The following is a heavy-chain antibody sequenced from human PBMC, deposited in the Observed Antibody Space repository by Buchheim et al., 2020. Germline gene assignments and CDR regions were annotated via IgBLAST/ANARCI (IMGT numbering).Heavy chain of an antibody. CDR2: ISYDGKNK. D-gene: IGHD6-13*01. CDR3: ARDKTRSWTMDV. J-gene: IGHJ6*02. Sequence: QVQLVESGGGVVQPGRSLRLSCAASGFSFSTNGMHWVRQAPGKGLEWVAVISYDGKNKYYAASVKGRFTISRDTSKRTLFLQMNSLTPEDTAVYYCARDKTRSWTMDVWGQGTT. CDR1: GFSFSTNG. V-gene: IGHV3-30*03.